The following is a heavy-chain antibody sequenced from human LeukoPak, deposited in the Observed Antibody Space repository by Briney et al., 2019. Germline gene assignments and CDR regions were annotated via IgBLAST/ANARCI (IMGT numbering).Heavy chain of an antibody. CDR1: GFTFNNYG. J-gene: IGHJ3*02. V-gene: IGHV3-23*01. CDR2: ISNGGGTI. D-gene: IGHD3-10*01. Sequence: QTGRSLRLSCSASGFTFNNYGMSWVRQVPGKGLEWVSVISNGGGTIFYVDSVKGRFTISRDNSKNTLYLQMNSLRAEDTAVYYCVKSRGGSWSYYRAACDIWGQGTIVTVSS. CDR3: VKSRGGSWSYYRAACDI.